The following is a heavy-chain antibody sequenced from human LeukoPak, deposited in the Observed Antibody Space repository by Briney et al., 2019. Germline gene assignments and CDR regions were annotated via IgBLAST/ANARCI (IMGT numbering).Heavy chain of an antibody. J-gene: IGHJ4*02. Sequence: GGSLRLSCAASGFTFSSYSMNWVRQAPGKGLEWVSSISSSSYIYYADSVKGRFTISRDNAKNSLYLQMNSLRAEDTAVYHCAREARFYYGSNGYWGQGTLVTVSS. V-gene: IGHV3-21*01. CDR3: AREARFYYGSNGY. CDR2: ISSSSYI. CDR1: GFTFSSYS. D-gene: IGHD3-10*01.